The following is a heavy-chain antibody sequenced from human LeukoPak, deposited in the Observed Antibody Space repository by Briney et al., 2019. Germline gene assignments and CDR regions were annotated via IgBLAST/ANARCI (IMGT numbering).Heavy chain of an antibody. CDR3: AKGGYYDSSGYSHYYYYYYMDV. Sequence: PGGSLRLSCAASGFTFSSYAMSWVRQAPGKGLEWASGMSGSGGSTYYADSVKGRFTISRDNSKNTLYLQMNSLRAEDTAVYYCAKGGYYDSSGYSHYYYYYYMDVWGKGTTVTVSS. J-gene: IGHJ6*03. D-gene: IGHD3-22*01. CDR2: MSGSGGST. CDR1: GFTFSSYA. V-gene: IGHV3-23*01.